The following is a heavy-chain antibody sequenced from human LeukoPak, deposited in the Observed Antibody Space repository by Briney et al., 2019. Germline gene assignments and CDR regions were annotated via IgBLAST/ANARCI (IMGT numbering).Heavy chain of an antibody. Sequence: GGSLRLSCAASGFTLSTSWMTRVRQAPGKGLEWVTNINREGSQIDYVDSVKGRFTISRDSANNALYLHMNSLRAEDTAVYYCARGGLTAGFDYWGQGTLVTVSS. D-gene: IGHD3-10*01. CDR3: ARGGLTAGFDY. CDR2: INREGSQI. CDR1: GFTLSTSW. V-gene: IGHV3-7*01. J-gene: IGHJ4*02.